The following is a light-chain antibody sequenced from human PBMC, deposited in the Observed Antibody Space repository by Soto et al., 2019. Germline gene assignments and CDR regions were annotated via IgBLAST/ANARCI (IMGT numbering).Light chain of an antibody. V-gene: IGKV1-27*01. Sequence: DIQMTQSPSSLSASVGDRVTITCRASQGIRNYLAWYQHKPGKVPKLLIYAASTLQSGVPSRFSGSGSGTDFTLTISSLQPEDVATYYCQKYNNAPWTFGQGTKVEIK. CDR1: QGIRNY. J-gene: IGKJ1*01. CDR3: QKYNNAPWT. CDR2: AAS.